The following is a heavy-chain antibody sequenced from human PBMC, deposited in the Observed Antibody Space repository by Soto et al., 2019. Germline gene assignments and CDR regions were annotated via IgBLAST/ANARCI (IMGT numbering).Heavy chain of an antibody. D-gene: IGHD4-17*01. CDR2: IYYSGST. CDR3: ARGRTTTVTTLAYFDY. V-gene: IGHV4-39*01. Sequence: SETLSLTCTVSGGSISSSSYYWGWIRQPPGKGLEWIGSIYYSGSTYYNPSLKSRVTISVDTSKNQFSLKLSSVTAADTAVYYCARGRTTTVTTLAYFDYWGQGTLVTVSS. CDR1: GGSISSSSYY. J-gene: IGHJ4*02.